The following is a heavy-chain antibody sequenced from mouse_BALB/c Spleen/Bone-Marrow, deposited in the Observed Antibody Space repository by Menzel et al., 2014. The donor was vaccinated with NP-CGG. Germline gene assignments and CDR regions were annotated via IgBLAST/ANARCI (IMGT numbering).Heavy chain of an antibody. CDR2: IYPGGGYT. CDR1: GYTFNNXW. D-gene: IGHD2-14*01. Sequence: VQLQQSGAELVRPGTSVKISCKASGYTFNNXWXGWVXQRPXXGXXWXXXIYPGGGYTNYNEKFKGKATLTADTSSSTAYMQLSSLTSEDSAVYFCAREVRGDFDYWGQGTTLTVSS. CDR3: AREVRGDFDY. J-gene: IGHJ2*01. V-gene: IGHV1-63*02.